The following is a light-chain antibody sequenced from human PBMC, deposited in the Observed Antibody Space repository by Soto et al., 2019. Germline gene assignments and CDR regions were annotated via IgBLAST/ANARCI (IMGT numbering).Light chain of an antibody. V-gene: IGKV1-13*02. CDR2: DAS. CDR1: QAITSN. CDR3: QQLDSLPVA. Sequence: ALHLTQSPSSLSASVGERVIITCRASQAITSNLTWYYQKPGKAPDLLIFDASTLESGVPSRFSGSGSGTHVTLTINSLQPEDFATYFCQQLDSLPVAFGGGTKVEI. J-gene: IGKJ4*01.